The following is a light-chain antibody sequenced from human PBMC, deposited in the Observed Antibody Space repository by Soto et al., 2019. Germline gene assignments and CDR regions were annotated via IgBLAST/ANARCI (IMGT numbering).Light chain of an antibody. CDR1: QSISNH. J-gene: IGKJ3*01. CDR2: AAS. CDR3: QQSYSTPFT. V-gene: IGKV1-39*01. Sequence: DIQMTQSPSSLSASVGDRVTIYCRASQSISNHLNWYQHKPGKAPKVLIYAASSLQGGVPSRFSGSECGTDFTLTINSLQPEDFATYYCQQSYSTPFTFGPGTKVDIK.